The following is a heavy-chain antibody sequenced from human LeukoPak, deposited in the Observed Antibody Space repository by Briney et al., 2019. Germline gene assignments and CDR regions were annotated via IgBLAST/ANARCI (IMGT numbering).Heavy chain of an antibody. CDR2: IYDDNT. V-gene: IGHV3-23*01. J-gene: IGHJ4*02. CDR1: GFTVSAYA. Sequence: GGSLRLSCAASGFTVSAYAMAWVRQAPGKGLEWVSTIYDDNTYYADSVKGRFAISTDNSKNTLYLQMNSLRVEDTAVYYCAKSYCSSTSCPLWNWGQGTLVTVSS. D-gene: IGHD2-2*01. CDR3: AKSYCSSTSCPLWN.